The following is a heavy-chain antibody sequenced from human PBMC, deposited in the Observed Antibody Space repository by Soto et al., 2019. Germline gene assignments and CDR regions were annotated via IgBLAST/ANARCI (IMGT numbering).Heavy chain of an antibody. CDR3: ARDFAYFDS. J-gene: IGHJ4*02. Sequence: PSETLSLTCTVSGGSFKSRSYSGRWIRQPPGKELEWIGYVYHTGRTSYNTSLKSRVSISMDTSKNQFSLNLDSVTAADTAVYFCARDFAYFDSRGQGTLVTVSS. CDR1: GGSFKSRSYS. V-gene: IGHV4-61*01. D-gene: IGHD3-3*01. CDR2: VYHTGRT.